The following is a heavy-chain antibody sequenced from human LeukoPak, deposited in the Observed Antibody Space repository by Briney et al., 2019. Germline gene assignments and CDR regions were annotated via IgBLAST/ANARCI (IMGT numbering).Heavy chain of an antibody. D-gene: IGHD3-22*01. CDR3: ARVRYDSSANYYYYYMDV. CDR2: IYSGGST. CDR1: GFPVISNY. V-gene: IGHV3-53*01. J-gene: IGHJ6*03. Sequence: GGSLRLSCAASGFPVISNYMSWVRRAPGKGLEWGSVIYSGGSTYYADSVKGRFTISRDNSKNTLYLQMNSLRAEDTAVYYCARVRYDSSANYYYYYMDVWGKGTTVTVSS.